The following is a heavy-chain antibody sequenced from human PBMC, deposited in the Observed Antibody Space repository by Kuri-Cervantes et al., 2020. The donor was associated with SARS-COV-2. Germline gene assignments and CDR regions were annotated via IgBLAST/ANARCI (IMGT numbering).Heavy chain of an antibody. CDR1: GFTFSSYA. CDR2: IKQDGSEK. CDR3: ARKKTDMDV. V-gene: IGHV3-7*01. J-gene: IGHJ6*03. D-gene: IGHD1-14*01. Sequence: GESLKISCAASGFTFSSYAMSWVRQAPGKGLEWVANIKQDGSEKYYVDSVKGRFTISRDNAKNSLYLQMNSLRAEDTAVYYCARKKTDMDVWGKGTTVTVSS.